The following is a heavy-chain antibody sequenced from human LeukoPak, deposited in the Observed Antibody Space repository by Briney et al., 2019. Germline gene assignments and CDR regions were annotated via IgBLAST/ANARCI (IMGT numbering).Heavy chain of an antibody. V-gene: IGHV1-2*02. Sequence: ASVKVSCKASGHTFTGYYMHWVRQAPGQGLEWMGWINPNSGGTNYAQKFQGRVTMTRDTSISTAYMELSRLRSDDTAVYYCARDISIAARSYYYGMDVWGQGTTVTVSS. CDR3: ARDISIAARSYYYGMDV. J-gene: IGHJ6*02. CDR1: GHTFTGYY. CDR2: INPNSGGT. D-gene: IGHD6-6*01.